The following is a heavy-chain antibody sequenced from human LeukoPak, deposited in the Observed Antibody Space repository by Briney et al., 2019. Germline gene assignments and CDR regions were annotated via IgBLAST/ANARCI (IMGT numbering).Heavy chain of an antibody. CDR3: ARDLGVYYDSSGYFV. CDR2: ISSSSSYI. J-gene: IGHJ4*02. D-gene: IGHD3-22*01. V-gene: IGHV3-21*01. Sequence: GGSLRLSCAASGFTFSSYSMNWVRQAPGRGLEWVSSISSSSSYIYYADSVKGRFTISRDNAKNSLYLQMNSLRAEDTAVYYCARDLGVYYDSSGYFVWGQGTLVTVSS. CDR1: GFTFSSYS.